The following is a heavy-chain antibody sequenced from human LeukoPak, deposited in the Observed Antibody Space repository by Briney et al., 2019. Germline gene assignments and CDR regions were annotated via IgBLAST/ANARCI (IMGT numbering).Heavy chain of an antibody. CDR2: IYSGGGRT. CDR1: GFTVSSNY. CDR3: ARDTRLNYDSGSYCLDY. J-gene: IGHJ4*02. D-gene: IGHD3-10*01. Sequence: GGSLRLSCAASGFTVSSNYMSWVRQAPGKGLEWVSVIYSGGGRTYYAASVKGRFTISGDNSKNTLYLQMNSLRAEDTAVYYCARDTRLNYDSGSYCLDYWGQGTLVTVSS. V-gene: IGHV3-53*01.